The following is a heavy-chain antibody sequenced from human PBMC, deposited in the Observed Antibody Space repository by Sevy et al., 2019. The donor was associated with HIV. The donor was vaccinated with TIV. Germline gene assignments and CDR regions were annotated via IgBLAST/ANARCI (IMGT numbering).Heavy chain of an antibody. V-gene: IGHV1-69*13. Sequence: ASVKVSCKASGGTFSSYAISWVRQTPGQGLEWMGGIIPIFGTANYAQKFQGRVTITADESTSTAYMELSSLRSEDTAVYYCARAERYCSSTSCLNYYYYGMDVWGQGTTVTVSS. D-gene: IGHD2-2*01. CDR2: IIPIFGTA. CDR3: ARAERYCSSTSCLNYYYYGMDV. J-gene: IGHJ6*02. CDR1: GGTFSSYA.